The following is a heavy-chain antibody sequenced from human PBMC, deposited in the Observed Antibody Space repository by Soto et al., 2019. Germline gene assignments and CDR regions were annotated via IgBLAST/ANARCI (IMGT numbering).Heavy chain of an antibody. CDR2: ISYSGST. J-gene: IGHJ4*01. Sequence: QVQLQESGPGLVQPSQTLSLTCTVSGGSISSGGYYWGWIRQHPGTGLEWIGHISYSGSTYYNTSLKTRVTTSAHTSRNQFSRIVNSVTAADTAVYYCARGVLHWGQGTLVTVSS. CDR3: ARGVLH. CDR1: GGSISSGGYY. V-gene: IGHV4-31*03.